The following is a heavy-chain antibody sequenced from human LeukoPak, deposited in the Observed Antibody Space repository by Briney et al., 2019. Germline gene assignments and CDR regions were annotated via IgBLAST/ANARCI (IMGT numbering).Heavy chain of an antibody. CDR2: IYYSGST. CDR1: GGSLSSYY. Sequence: SETLSLTCTVSGGSLSSYYWSWIRQPPGKGLEWIGYIYYSGSTNYNPSLKSRVTISVDTSKNQFSLKLSSVTAADTAVYYCARVGLLAAYWGQGTLVTVSS. CDR3: ARVGLLAAY. D-gene: IGHD3-3*01. V-gene: IGHV4-59*01. J-gene: IGHJ4*02.